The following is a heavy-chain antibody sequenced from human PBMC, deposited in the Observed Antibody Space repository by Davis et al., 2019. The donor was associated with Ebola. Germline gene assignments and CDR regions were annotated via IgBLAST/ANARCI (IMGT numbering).Heavy chain of an antibody. CDR1: GYTFITYV. Sequence: ASVQVSCKASGYTFITYVMHWVRQAPGQGLEWMGWINVANGKTKFSQKFQGRVTITRDTSASKAYMELSSLRSEDTAVYYCARDAEEYSSSFLDYWGQGTLVTVSS. CDR3: ARDAEEYSSSFLDY. CDR2: INVANGKT. V-gene: IGHV1-3*01. J-gene: IGHJ4*02. D-gene: IGHD6-6*01.